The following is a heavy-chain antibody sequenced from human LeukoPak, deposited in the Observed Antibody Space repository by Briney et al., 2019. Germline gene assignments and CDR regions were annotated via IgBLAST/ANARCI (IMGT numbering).Heavy chain of an antibody. V-gene: IGHV4-59*01. CDR3: ARGDDYGGNSWRDYFDY. CDR1: GGSISSYY. J-gene: IGHJ4*02. CDR2: IYYSGST. D-gene: IGHD4-23*01. Sequence: SETLSLTCTVSGGSISSYYWSWIRQPPGKGLEWVGYIYYSGSTNYNPSLKSRVTISVDTSKNQFSLKLSSVTAADTAVYYCARGDDYGGNSWRDYFDYWGQGTLVTVSS.